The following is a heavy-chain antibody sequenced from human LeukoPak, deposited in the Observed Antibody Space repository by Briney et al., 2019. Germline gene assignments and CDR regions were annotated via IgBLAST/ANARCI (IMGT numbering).Heavy chain of an antibody. CDR2: ISSSSSTI. D-gene: IGHD2-15*01. Sequence: GGSLRLSCAASGFTFSSYEMNWVRQAPGKGLEWVSYISSSSSTIYYADSVKGRFTTSRDNAKNSLYLQMNSLRAEDAAVYYCARGDTVANWGQGTLVTVST. CDR3: ARGDTVAN. CDR1: GFTFSSYE. J-gene: IGHJ4*02. V-gene: IGHV3-48*01.